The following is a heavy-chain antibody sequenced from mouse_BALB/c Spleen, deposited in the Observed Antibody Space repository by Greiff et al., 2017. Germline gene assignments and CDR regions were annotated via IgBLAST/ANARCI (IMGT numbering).Heavy chain of an antibody. J-gene: IGHJ4*01. CDR1: GFTFSSFG. CDR3: ARGTGLYAMDY. D-gene: IGHD4-1*01. V-gene: IGHV5-17*02. CDR2: ISSGSSTI. Sequence: EVMLVESGGGLVHPGGSRKLSCAASGFTFSSFGMHWVRQAPEKGLEWVAYISSGSSTIYYADTVKGRFTISRDNPKNTLFLQMTSLRSEDTAMYYCARGTGLYAMDYWGQGTSVTVSS.